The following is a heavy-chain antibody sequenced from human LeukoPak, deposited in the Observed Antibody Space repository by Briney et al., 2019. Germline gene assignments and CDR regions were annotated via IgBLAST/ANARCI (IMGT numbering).Heavy chain of an antibody. V-gene: IGHV4-39*01. CDR2: IYYSGST. J-gene: IGHJ4*02. D-gene: IGHD3-16*01. CDR3: ARRPDYVWGSYYFDY. CDR1: GGSISSSSYY. Sequence: SETLSLTCTVSGGSISSSSYYWGWIRQPPGKGLEWIGSIYYSGSTYYNPSLKSRVTISVDTSKNQFSPKLSSVTAADTAVYYCARRPDYVWGSYYFDYWGQGTLVTVSS.